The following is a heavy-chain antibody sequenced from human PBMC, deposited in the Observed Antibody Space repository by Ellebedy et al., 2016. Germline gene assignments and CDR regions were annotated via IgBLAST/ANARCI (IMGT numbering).Heavy chain of an antibody. J-gene: IGHJ6*02. Sequence: GGSLRLXXAASGFTFSNAWMNWVRQAPGKGLQWVSLIYSDGSRHYADSVQGRFAISRDNSRNTLFLQMSSLRAEDTAVYYCARGTPFHYFYYSMDVWGQGTTVTVSS. CDR1: GFTFSNAW. CDR3: ARGTPFHYFYYSMDV. V-gene: IGHV3-66*01. CDR2: IYSDGSR. D-gene: IGHD3-3*02.